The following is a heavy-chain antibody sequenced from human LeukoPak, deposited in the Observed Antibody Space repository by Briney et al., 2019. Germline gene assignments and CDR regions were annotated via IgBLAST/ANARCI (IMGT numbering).Heavy chain of an antibody. CDR3: ARVKYYYDSSFDY. CDR2: INPNSGGT. D-gene: IGHD3-22*01. V-gene: IGHV1-2*02. CDR1: GYTFTGYY. J-gene: IGHJ4*02. Sequence: ASVKVSCKASGYTFTGYYMHWVRQAPGQGLEWMGWINPNSGGTNYAQKFQGRVTMTRDTSISTAYMELSRLRSDDTAVYYCARVKYYYDSSFDYWGQGTLVTVSS.